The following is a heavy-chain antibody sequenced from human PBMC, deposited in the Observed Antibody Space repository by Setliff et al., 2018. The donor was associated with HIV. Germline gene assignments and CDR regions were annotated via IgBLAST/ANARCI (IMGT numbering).Heavy chain of an antibody. V-gene: IGHV1-24*01. D-gene: IGHD3-10*01. CDR3: AASISSRHYYGSAL. Sequence: ASVKVSCKISGYTLSELSMHWVRQAPGKGLEWMVGFNPEEGKTIYAQKFQGRVTMTEDASTDTALMDLNNLRSEDTAVYYCAASISSRHYYGSALWGRGTLVTVSS. J-gene: IGHJ2*01. CDR1: GYTLSELS. CDR2: FNPEEGKT.